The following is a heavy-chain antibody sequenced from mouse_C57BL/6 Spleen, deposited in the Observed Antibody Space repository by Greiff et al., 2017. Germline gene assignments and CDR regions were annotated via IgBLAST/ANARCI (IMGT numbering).Heavy chain of an antibody. Sequence: EVKVVESGGGLVKPGGSLKLSCAASGFTFSSYTMSWVRQTPEKRLEWVATISGGGGNTYYPDSVKGRFTISRDNAKNTLYLQMSSLRSEDTALYYCARQGTGTFDYWGQGTTLTVSS. CDR1: GFTFSSYT. V-gene: IGHV5-9*01. CDR3: ARQGTGTFDY. D-gene: IGHD4-1*01. J-gene: IGHJ2*01. CDR2: ISGGGGNT.